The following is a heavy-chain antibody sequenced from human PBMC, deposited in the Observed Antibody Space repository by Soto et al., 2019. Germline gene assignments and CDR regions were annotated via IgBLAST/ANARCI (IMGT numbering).Heavy chain of an antibody. V-gene: IGHV3-30-3*01. Sequence: PGGSLRLSCAASGFTFSSYAMHWVRQAPGKGLEWVAVLSYDGSNKYYADSVKGRFTISRDNSKNTLYLQMNSLRAEDTAVYYCARAKGYYDSSGRNAFDIWGQGTMVTVSS. J-gene: IGHJ3*02. CDR1: GFTFSSYA. CDR3: ARAKGYYDSSGRNAFDI. D-gene: IGHD3-22*01. CDR2: LSYDGSNK.